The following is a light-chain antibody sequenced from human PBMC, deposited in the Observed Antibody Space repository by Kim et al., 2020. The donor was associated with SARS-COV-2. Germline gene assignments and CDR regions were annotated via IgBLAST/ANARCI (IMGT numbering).Light chain of an antibody. J-gene: IGKJ2*01. Sequence: DIQMTQSPSTLSASVGDGVTITCRANQTISTWLAWYQQKPGRAPKLLIHKSSTLQSGVPSRFSGSGSGTEFTLTISSLQSDDFATYYCQQYNSHPYTFGRGTKLDI. CDR1: QTISTW. CDR3: QQYNSHPYT. V-gene: IGKV1-5*03. CDR2: KSS.